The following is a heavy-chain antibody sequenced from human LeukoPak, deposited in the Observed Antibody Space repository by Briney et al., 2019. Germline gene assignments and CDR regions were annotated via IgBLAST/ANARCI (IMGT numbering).Heavy chain of an antibody. CDR1: GFMFNRSA. J-gene: IGHJ4*02. Sequence: GGSLRLSCAASGFMFNRSAMNWVRQAPGKGLEWVSYITSSSTVYYAGSVKGRFTISRDNAKNSLFLQMNSLRAEDTAVYYCARDYCSGPKCYFIDYWGKGALVTVSS. D-gene: IGHD2-15*01. CDR2: ITSSSTV. CDR3: ARDYCSGPKCYFIDY. V-gene: IGHV3-48*04.